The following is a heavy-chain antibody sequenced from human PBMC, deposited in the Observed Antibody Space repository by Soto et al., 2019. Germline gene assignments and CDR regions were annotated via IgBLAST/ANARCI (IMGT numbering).Heavy chain of an antibody. V-gene: IGHV1-18*01. CDR1: GYTFTNYG. D-gene: IGHD6-19*01. Sequence: QVQLVQSGAEVKKLGASVKVSCKASGYTFTNYGISWVRQAPGQGLEWMGWISTYNGHTTSAQQLQGRLTMTTDTSTSTASMELRSLRSDDAAVYFCARDWGQQWLAYGLDVWGQVTTVTVSS. J-gene: IGHJ6*02. CDR3: ARDWGQQWLAYGLDV. CDR2: ISTYNGHT.